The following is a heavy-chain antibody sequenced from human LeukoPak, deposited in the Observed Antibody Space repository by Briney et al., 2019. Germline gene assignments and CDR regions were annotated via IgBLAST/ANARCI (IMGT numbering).Heavy chain of an antibody. CDR1: GYTLTGYY. CDR2: INPNSGGT. D-gene: IGHD6-13*01. CDR3: ARVVIAATGPGYFDY. V-gene: IGHV1-2*02. Sequence: ASVKVSCKAFGYTLTGYYMHWVRQAPGQGLEWLGWINPNSGGTNYAQKFQGRVTMTRDTSINSAYMELSRLKSGDTAVYYCARVVIAATGPGYFDYWGQGTLVTVSS. J-gene: IGHJ4*02.